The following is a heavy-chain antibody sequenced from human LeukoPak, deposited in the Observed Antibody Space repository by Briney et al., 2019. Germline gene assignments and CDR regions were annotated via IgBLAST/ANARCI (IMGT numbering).Heavy chain of an antibody. CDR2: IKEDGSEK. Sequence: PGRSLRLSCAASGFTFSSYWMGWFRQAPGRGLEWVANIKEDGSEKNYVDSVKGRFPISRDNAENSLYLQMNSLRVEDTAMYYCARVGAGGGNYSRSYYDRWGQGTLVTVSS. J-gene: IGHJ4*02. CDR1: GFTFSSYW. CDR3: ARVGAGGGNYSRSYYDR. D-gene: IGHD1-7*01. V-gene: IGHV3-7*01.